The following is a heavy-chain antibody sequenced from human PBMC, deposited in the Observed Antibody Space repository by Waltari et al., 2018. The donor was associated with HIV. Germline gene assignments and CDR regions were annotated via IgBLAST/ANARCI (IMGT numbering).Heavy chain of an antibody. CDR1: GFTFDIFT. CDR3: VRDRTSETTGDFDS. Sequence: DVQLVESGGGLVKPGQSLRLSCIASGFTFDIFTMTWVSQAPGGGLEWVASISKSGYYVYYSDSLKGRVTISRDNAKKSLLLQVNSLTADDTGLYFCVRDRTSETTGDFDSWGQGVPVFVSS. V-gene: IGHV3-21*01. D-gene: IGHD1-1*01. J-gene: IGHJ4*02. CDR2: ISKSGYYV.